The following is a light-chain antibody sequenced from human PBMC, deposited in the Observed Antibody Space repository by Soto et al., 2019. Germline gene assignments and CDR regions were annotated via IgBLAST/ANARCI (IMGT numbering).Light chain of an antibody. V-gene: IGKV3-20*01. J-gene: IGKJ5*01. CDR1: QSVSSSY. CDR3: QQYGSSEII. CDR2: GAS. Sequence: IVLTQSPGSMSLSPWERATLSCRASQSVSSSYLAWHQQKPGQAPRLLIYGASSRATGIPDRFSGSVSGTDFTLTITRLEPEDFAVFYCQQYGSSEIIFGQGTRLEIK.